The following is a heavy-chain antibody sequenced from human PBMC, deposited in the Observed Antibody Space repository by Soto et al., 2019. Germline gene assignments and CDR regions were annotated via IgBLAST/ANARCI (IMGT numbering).Heavy chain of an antibody. D-gene: IGHD5-12*01. J-gene: IGHJ3*02. CDR1: GGTFSSYA. CDR2: IIPIFGTA. CDR3: ARVREMATIDAFDI. V-gene: IGHV1-69*13. Sequence: ASVKVSCKASGGTFSSYAISWVRQAPGQGLEWMGGIIPIFGTANYAQKFQGRVTITADESTSTAYMELSSLRSEDTAVYYCARVREMATIDAFDIWGQGTMVTVSS.